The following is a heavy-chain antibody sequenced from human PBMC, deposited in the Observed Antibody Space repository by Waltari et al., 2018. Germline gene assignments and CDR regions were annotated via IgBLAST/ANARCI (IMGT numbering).Heavy chain of an antibody. CDR1: GYTFTSYA. CDR2: INTNTGNP. CDR3: AREDRDDFWSGYSSPDY. D-gene: IGHD3-3*01. V-gene: IGHV7-4-1*02. J-gene: IGHJ4*02. Sequence: QVQLVQSGSELKKPGASVKVSCKASGYTFTSYAMNWVRQAPGQGLEWMGWINTNTGNPTYAQGFTGRFVFSWDTSVSTAYLQISSLKAEDTAVYYCAREDRDDFWSGYSSPDYWGQGTLVTVSS.